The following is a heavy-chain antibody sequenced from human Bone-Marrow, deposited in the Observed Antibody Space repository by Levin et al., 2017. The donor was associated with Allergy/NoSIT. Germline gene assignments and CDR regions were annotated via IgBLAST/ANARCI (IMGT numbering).Heavy chain of an antibody. D-gene: IGHD3-10*01. V-gene: IGHV3-30*18. CDR3: AKPRDRGAYSFDY. CDR2: ISSDGSNK. J-gene: IGHJ4*02. Sequence: PSETLSLTCAASGFTFSNYAMHWVRQAPGKGLEWLSVISSDGSNKFYADSVKGRFTISSDNSKNTLYLQMNSLRAEDTALYYCAKPRDRGAYSFDYWGQGTLVTVSS. CDR1: GFTFSNYA.